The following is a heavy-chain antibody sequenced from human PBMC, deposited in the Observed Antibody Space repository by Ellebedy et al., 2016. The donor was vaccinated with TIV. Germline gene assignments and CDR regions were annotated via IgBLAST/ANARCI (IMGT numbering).Heavy chain of an antibody. CDR2: IYTSGST. CDR1: GGSISSYY. Sequence: SETLSLXCTVSGGSISSYYWSWIRQPAGKGLEWIGRIYTSGSTNYNPSLKSRVTISVDTSKNQFSLKLSSVTAADTAVYYCARDGACTRTGCYARYFELWGRGTLVTVSS. CDR3: ARDGACTRTGCYARYFEL. D-gene: IGHD2-2*01. V-gene: IGHV4-4*07. J-gene: IGHJ2*01.